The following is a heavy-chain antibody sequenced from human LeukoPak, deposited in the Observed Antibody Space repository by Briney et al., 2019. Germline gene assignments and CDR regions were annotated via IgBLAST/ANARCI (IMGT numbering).Heavy chain of an antibody. CDR1: GYSISSGYY. CDR2: IYHSGST. Sequence: PSETLSLTCAVSGYSISSGYYWGWIRQPPGKGLEWIGSIYHSGSTYYNPSLKSRVTISVDTSKNQFSLKLSSVTAADTAVYYCARVRQRITIFGVVITGAFDIWGQGTMVTVSS. V-gene: IGHV4-38-2*01. D-gene: IGHD3-3*01. CDR3: ARVRQRITIFGVVITGAFDI. J-gene: IGHJ3*02.